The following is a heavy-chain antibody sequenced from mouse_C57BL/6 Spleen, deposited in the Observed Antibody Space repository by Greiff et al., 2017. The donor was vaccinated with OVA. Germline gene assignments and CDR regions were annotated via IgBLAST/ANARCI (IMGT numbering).Heavy chain of an antibody. Sequence: EVQRVESGGGLVKPGGSLKLSCAASGFTFSDYGMHWVRQAPEKGLEWVAYISSGSSTIYYADTVKGRFTISRDNAKNTLFLQMTSLRSEDTAMYYCARDYYYGSSYDYFDYWGQGTTLTVSS. CDR1: GFTFSDYG. CDR3: ARDYYYGSSYDYFDY. CDR2: ISSGSSTI. J-gene: IGHJ2*01. D-gene: IGHD1-1*01. V-gene: IGHV5-17*01.